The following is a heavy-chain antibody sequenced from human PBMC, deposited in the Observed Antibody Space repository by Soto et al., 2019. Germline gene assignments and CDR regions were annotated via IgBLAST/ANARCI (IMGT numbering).Heavy chain of an antibody. CDR3: ARDLSYYDILTGYYTCDY. J-gene: IGHJ4*02. Sequence: QVQLVQSGAEVKKPGASVKVSCKASGYTFTSYYMHWVRQAPGQGLEWMGIINPSGGSTSYAQKFQGRVTMTRDTSTSTVYMELSSLRSEDTAVYYCARDLSYYDILTGYYTCDYWGQGTLVTVSS. CDR2: INPSGGST. V-gene: IGHV1-46*01. CDR1: GYTFTSYY. D-gene: IGHD3-9*01.